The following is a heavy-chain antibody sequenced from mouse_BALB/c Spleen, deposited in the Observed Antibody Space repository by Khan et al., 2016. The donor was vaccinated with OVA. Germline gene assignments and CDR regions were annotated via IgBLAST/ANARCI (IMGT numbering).Heavy chain of an antibody. CDR2: INPSTSYT. J-gene: IGHJ3*01. D-gene: IGHD2-1*01. Sequence: QVQLKQSGAELAKPGASVKMSCKASGYTFTTYWMHWIKQRPGQGLEWIGYINPSTSYTEYSQKFKDKATLTADKSSSTAYMQLSSLTSEDSAIDYCTRRGRYGIFAYWGQGTLVTVST. V-gene: IGHV1-7*01. CDR1: GYTFTTYW. CDR3: TRRGRYGIFAY.